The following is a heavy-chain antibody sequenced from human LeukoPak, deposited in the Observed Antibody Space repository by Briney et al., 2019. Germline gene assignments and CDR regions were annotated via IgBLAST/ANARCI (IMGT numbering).Heavy chain of an antibody. Sequence: PGGSLRLSCAASGFTFSSYAMHWVRQAPGKGLEWVVVISYDGSNKYYADSVKGRFTISRDNSKNTLYLQMNSLRAEDTAVYYCARDGPPDIWFGETHGMDVWGQGTTVTVSS. CDR3: ARDGPPDIWFGETHGMDV. V-gene: IGHV3-30-3*01. CDR1: GFTFSSYA. J-gene: IGHJ6*02. D-gene: IGHD3-10*01. CDR2: ISYDGSNK.